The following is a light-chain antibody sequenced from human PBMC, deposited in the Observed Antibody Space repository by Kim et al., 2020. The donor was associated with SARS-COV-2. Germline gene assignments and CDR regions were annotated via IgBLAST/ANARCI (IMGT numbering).Light chain of an antibody. CDR1: GLGNKY. V-gene: IGLV3-1*01. CDR3: QAWDNSAGV. CDR2: QDS. J-gene: IGLJ1*01. Sequence: VSPGQTASITCSGDGLGNKYASWYQQRSGQSPVLVIYQDSKRPSVIPERFSGSNSGNTATLTISGTQAMDEADYYCQAWDNSAGVFGTGTKVTVL.